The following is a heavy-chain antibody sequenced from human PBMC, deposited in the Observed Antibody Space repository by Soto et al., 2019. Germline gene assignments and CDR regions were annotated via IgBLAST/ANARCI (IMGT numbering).Heavy chain of an antibody. V-gene: IGHV4-59*01. Sequence: SETLSLTCTVSGGSISSYYWSWIRQPPGKGLEWIGYIYHSGSTNYNPSLKSRVTISVDTSKNQFSLKLSSVTAADTAVYYCAREDYYDSSGYFDYWGQGTLVTISS. J-gene: IGHJ4*02. D-gene: IGHD3-22*01. CDR2: IYHSGST. CDR1: GGSISSYY. CDR3: AREDYYDSSGYFDY.